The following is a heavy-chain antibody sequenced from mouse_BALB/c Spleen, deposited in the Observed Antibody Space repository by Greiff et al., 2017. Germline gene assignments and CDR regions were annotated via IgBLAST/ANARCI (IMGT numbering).Heavy chain of an antibody. D-gene: IGHD2-14*01. V-gene: IGHV5-9-3*01. CDR3: ARGEYDRFAY. Sequence: EGKLVESGGGLVKPGGSLKLSCAASGFTFSSYAMSWVRQTPEKRLEWVATISSGGSYTYYPDSVKGRFTISRDNAKNTLYLQMSSLRSEDTAMYYCARGEYDRFAYWGQGTLVTVSA. CDR1: GFTFSSYA. J-gene: IGHJ3*01. CDR2: ISSGGSYT.